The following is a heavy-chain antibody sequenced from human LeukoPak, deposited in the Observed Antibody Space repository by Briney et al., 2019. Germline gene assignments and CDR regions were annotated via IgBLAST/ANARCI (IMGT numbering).Heavy chain of an antibody. CDR2: IWYDGSNE. Sequence: GGSLRLSCAASGFIFSNHGMHWVRQAPGKGLEWVAVIWYDGSNEYYADSVKGRFTISRDNSKNTLYLQMNSLRAEDTAVYYCARDIAARRLDYWGQGTLVTVSS. CDR3: ARDIAARRLDY. D-gene: IGHD6-6*01. J-gene: IGHJ4*02. CDR1: GFIFSNHG. V-gene: IGHV3-33*01.